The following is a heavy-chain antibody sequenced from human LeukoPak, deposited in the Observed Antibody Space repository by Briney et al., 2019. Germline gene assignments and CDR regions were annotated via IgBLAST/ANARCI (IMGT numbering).Heavy chain of an antibody. Sequence: GGSLRLSCAASGFTFSSYGMHWVRQAPGKGLEWVAVISYDGSNKYYADSVKGRFTISRDNSKNTLYLQMNSLRAEDTAVYYCARDGPHSYWGQGTLVTVSS. CDR3: ARDGPHSY. D-gene: IGHD3-3*02. J-gene: IGHJ4*02. V-gene: IGHV3-30*03. CDR2: ISYDGSNK. CDR1: GFTFSSYG.